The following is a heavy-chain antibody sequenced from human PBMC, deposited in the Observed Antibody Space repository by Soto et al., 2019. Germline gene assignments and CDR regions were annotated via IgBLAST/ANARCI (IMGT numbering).Heavy chain of an antibody. CDR3: ARDNDGAQFASSYYDL. CDR2: ISSSSGSI. D-gene: IGHD6-6*01. Sequence: GGSLRLSCAAAGFTLRSYSIHWVRQAPGKGLEWVSYISSSSGSIFFADSVKGRFTISRDNAKNSVFLVMNSLRAEDTAVYFCARDNDGAQFASSYYDLWGQGVLVTVCS. V-gene: IGHV3-48*01. J-gene: IGHJ5*02. CDR1: GFTLRSYS.